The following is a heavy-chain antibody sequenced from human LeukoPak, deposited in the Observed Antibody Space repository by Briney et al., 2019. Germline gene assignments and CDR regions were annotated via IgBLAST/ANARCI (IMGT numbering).Heavy chain of an antibody. D-gene: IGHD4-17*01. V-gene: IGHV4-39*01. CDR1: GGSISSSTYY. CDR3: ARSRKYGAVTTYSWFDP. CDR2: VSYTGST. J-gene: IGHJ5*02. Sequence: SETLSLTCTVSGGSISSSTYYWGWIRQPPGRGLEWIASVSYTGSTTYNPSLKSRVTISVDTSKTQFSLKLSSVTAADTAVYYCARSRKYGAVTTYSWFDPWGRGTLVIVFS.